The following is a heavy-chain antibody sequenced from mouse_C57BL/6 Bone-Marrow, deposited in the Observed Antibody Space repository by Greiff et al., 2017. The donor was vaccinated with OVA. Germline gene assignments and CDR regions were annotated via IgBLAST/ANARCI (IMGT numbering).Heavy chain of an antibody. J-gene: IGHJ3*01. Sequence: QVHVKQPGAELVKPGASVKLSCKASGYTFTSYWMHWVKQRPGQGLEWIGMIHPNSGSTNYNEKFKSKATLTVDKSSSTAYMQLSSLTSEDSAVYYCARSRDPWFAYWGQGTLVTVSA. V-gene: IGHV1-64*01. CDR1: GYTFTSYW. CDR2: IHPNSGST. CDR3: ARSRDPWFAY.